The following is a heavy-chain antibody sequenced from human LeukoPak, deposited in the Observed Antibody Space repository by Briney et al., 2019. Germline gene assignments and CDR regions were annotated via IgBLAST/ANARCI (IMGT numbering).Heavy chain of an antibody. CDR1: GFTFDNYW. V-gene: IGHV3-7*03. Sequence: GGSLRLSCAASGFTFDNYWMSWVRQAPGKGLGWVANIKLDGSEKNYVDSVKGRFTISRDNTKDSLYLQMNSLRAEDTAVFYCARDQYDTWSRRGNFDSWGQGTLVIVSS. D-gene: IGHD3-3*01. CDR3: ARDQYDTWSRRGNFDS. J-gene: IGHJ4*02. CDR2: IKLDGSEK.